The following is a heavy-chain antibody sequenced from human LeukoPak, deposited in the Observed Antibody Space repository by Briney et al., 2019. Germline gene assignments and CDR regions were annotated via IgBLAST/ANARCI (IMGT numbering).Heavy chain of an antibody. D-gene: IGHD6-13*01. J-gene: IGHJ4*02. CDR3: ARGGGMKPGDFEY. V-gene: IGHV1-18*01. CDR1: GYTFTIYG. CDR2: ISAYNGNT. Sequence: ASVKVSYKASGYTFTIYGISWGRQAPGQGREWMGWISAYNGNTNYTQKLQGRVTMTTDTFTSTAYMELKSLRSAATAVYYCARGGGMKPGDFEYWGQGTLVTVSS.